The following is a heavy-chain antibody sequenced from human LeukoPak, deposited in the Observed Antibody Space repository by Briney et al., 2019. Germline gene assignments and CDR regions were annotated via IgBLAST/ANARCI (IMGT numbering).Heavy chain of an antibody. V-gene: IGHV3-49*04. CDR3: TRTFVYYYFYMDV. J-gene: IGHJ6*03. CDR2: IRTKAYDGAT. CDR1: GFTFGDYA. Sequence: PGGSLRLSRAASGFTFGDYALSWVRQAPGKGLEWVGFIRTKAYDGATDYGASVKGQFTISRDDSKIIAYLQINSLNTEDTAVYYCTRTFVYYYFYMDVWGKGTTVSVSS.